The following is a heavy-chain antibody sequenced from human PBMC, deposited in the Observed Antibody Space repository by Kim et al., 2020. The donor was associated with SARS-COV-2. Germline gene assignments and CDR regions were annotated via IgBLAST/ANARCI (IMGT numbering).Heavy chain of an antibody. CDR2: IYTSGST. V-gene: IGHV4-61*02. D-gene: IGHD2-15*01. J-gene: IGHJ6*02. CDR3: ARLVVVAATASVDYYYGMDV. Sequence: SETLSLTCTVSGGSISSGSYYWSWIRQPAGKGLEWIGRIYTSGSTNYNPSLKSRVTISVDTSKNQFSLKLSSVTAADTAVYYCARLVVVAATASVDYYYGMDVWGQGTTVTVSS. CDR1: GGSISSGSYY.